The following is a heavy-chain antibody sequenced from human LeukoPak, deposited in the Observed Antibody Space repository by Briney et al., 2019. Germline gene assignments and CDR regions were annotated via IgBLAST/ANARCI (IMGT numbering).Heavy chain of an antibody. CDR1: GGSLSSYY. CDR3: ARRYCSSTSCPLDY. D-gene: IGHD2-2*01. J-gene: IGHJ4*02. V-gene: IGHV4-59*08. Sequence: PSETLSLTCTVSGGSLSSYYWSWIRQPPGKGLEWIGYIYYSGSTNYNPSLKSRVTISVDTSKNQFSLKLSSVTAADTAVYYCARRYCSSTSCPLDYWGQGTLVTVSS. CDR2: IYYSGST.